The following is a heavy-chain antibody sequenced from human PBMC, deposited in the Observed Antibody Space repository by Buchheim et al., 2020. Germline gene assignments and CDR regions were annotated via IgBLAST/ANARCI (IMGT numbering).Heavy chain of an antibody. CDR3: AHSGRYYDSSGYYYVDAY. J-gene: IGHJ4*02. V-gene: IGHV3-23*01. D-gene: IGHD3-22*01. CDR2: ISGSGGST. CDR1: GFTFSSYA. Sequence: EVQLLESGGGLVQPGGSLRLSCAASGFTFSSYAMSWVRQAPGKGLEWVSAISGSGGSTYYADSVKGRFTISRDNSKNTLYLQMISLRAQQTAVYYCAHSGRYYDSSGYYYVDAYWGQGAL.